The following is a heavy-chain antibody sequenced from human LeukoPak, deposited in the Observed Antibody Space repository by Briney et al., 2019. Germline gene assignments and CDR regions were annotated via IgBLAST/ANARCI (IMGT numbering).Heavy chain of an antibody. Sequence: ASVKVSCKASGYTFTGYYMHWVRQAPGQGLEWMGWINPNSGGTNYAQKFQGRVTMTRDTSISTAYMELSRLRSDDTAVYYCARESSSSWGGFDHWGQGTLVTVSS. J-gene: IGHJ4*02. CDR2: INPNSGGT. CDR1: GYTFTGYY. V-gene: IGHV1-2*02. CDR3: ARESSSSWGGFDH. D-gene: IGHD6-13*01.